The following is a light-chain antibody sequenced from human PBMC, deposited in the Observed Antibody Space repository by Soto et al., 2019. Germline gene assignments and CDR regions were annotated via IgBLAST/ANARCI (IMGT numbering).Light chain of an antibody. CDR1: SSNIGANT. Sequence: QSVLTQSPSASGTPGQRVTISCSGSSSNIGANTVNWYQQLPGTAPKLLIFFGSHRPSGVSDRFSGSKSGSSASLAISGIQSEDEADYYCSAWDDSLNGVVFGGGTKLTVL. V-gene: IGLV1-44*01. CDR2: FGS. J-gene: IGLJ2*01. CDR3: SAWDDSLNGVV.